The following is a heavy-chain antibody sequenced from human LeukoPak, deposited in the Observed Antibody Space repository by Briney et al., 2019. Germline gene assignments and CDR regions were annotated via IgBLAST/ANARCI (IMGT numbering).Heavy chain of an antibody. CDR1: GYSFTSYW. CDR2: IYPGDSDT. J-gene: IGHJ4*02. V-gene: IGHV5-51*01. CDR3: AIGYYDSSGYYEKGVDY. Sequence: GESLKISCKGSGYSFTSYWIGWVRQMPGKGPEWMGIIYPGDSDTRYSPSFQGQVTISADKSISTAYLQWSSLKASDTAMYYCAIGYYDSSGYYEKGVDYWGQGTLVTVSS. D-gene: IGHD3-22*01.